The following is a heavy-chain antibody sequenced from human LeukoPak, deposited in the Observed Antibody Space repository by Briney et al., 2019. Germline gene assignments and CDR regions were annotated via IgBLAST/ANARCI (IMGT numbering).Heavy chain of an antibody. CDR2: ISFTSSYI. CDR3: ARGPAIFGMVIVDSYMDV. V-gene: IGHV3-21*06. J-gene: IGHJ6*03. Sequence: GGSLRLSCAASGFTFSDYTMNWVRQAPGKGPEWASSISFTSSYIYYADSVKGRFTISRDNAKNSLFLQMNSLRAEDTAVYYCARGPAIFGMVIVDSYMDVWGKGTTVTVSS. CDR1: GFTFSDYT. D-gene: IGHD3-3*01.